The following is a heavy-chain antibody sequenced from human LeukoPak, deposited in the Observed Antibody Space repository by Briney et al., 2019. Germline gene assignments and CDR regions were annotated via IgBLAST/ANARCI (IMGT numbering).Heavy chain of an antibody. J-gene: IGHJ4*02. CDR2: IIPIFGTA. V-gene: IGHV1-69*13. CDR3: ARDHLAYYDSSGYCPFDY. Sequence: SVKVSCKASGGTFSSYAISWVRQAPGQGLEWMGGIIPIFGTANYAQKFQGRVTITADESTSTAYMDLSSLRSEDTAVYYCARDHLAYYDSSGYCPFDYWGQGTLVTVSS. D-gene: IGHD3-22*01. CDR1: GGTFSSYA.